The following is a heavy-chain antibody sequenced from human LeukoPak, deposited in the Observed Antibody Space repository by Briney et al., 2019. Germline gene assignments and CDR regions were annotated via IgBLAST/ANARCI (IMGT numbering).Heavy chain of an antibody. J-gene: IGHJ6*03. CDR3: RIAAPTHTIYYMDV. D-gene: IGHD6-13*01. Sequence: PGGSLRLSCAASGFTFSNYWMSWVRQAPGKGLEWVANIKFDGSEKYYVDSVKGRFTISRDNAKNSLYLQMNSLRAEDTAVYYCRIAAPTHTIYYMDVWGKGTTVTVSS. V-gene: IGHV3-7*01. CDR2: IKFDGSEK. CDR1: GFTFSNYW.